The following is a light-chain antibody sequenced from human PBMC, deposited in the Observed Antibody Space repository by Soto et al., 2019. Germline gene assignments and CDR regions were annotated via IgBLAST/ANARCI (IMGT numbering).Light chain of an antibody. Sequence: EIVMTQSPATLSVSPGERATLSCRASQSVSTNLAWYQQKPGQAPRLLIYRASTRATGIPARFSGGGSGTEFTLXISSLQSEDFAVYICQQYNNWPPRWTFGQGTKVEIK. V-gene: IGKV3-15*01. CDR3: QQYNNWPPRWT. CDR1: QSVSTN. J-gene: IGKJ1*01. CDR2: RAS.